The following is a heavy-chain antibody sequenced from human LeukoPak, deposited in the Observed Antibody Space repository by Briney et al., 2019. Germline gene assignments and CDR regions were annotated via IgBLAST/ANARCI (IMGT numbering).Heavy chain of an antibody. D-gene: IGHD5-12*01. CDR3: ARGYSGYSVAY. Sequence: SETLSLTCTVSGASIRSGDYYWSWIRQPPGKGLEWIGYIYDSGNTYYNPSLKSRVTISVDTSKNQFTLKLSSVTAADTAVYYCARGYSGYSVAYWGQGTLVTVSS. V-gene: IGHV4-30-4*01. CDR1: GASIRSGDYY. J-gene: IGHJ4*02. CDR2: IYDSGNT.